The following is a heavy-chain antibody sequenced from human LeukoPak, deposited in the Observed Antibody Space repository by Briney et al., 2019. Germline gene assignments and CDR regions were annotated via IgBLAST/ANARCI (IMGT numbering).Heavy chain of an antibody. CDR1: GGSISSHY. V-gene: IGHV4-59*11. CDR2: MYYSGST. J-gene: IGHJ6*03. Sequence: SETLSLTCIVSGGSISSHYWSWIRQPPGKGLEFIGYMYYSGSTNYNPSLKSRVTISVDTSKNQFSLRLSSVTAADTAVYFCARGGSANYYDSGRYFNYFYMDVWGRGTAVTVSS. D-gene: IGHD3-10*01. CDR3: ARGGSANYYDSGRYFNYFYMDV.